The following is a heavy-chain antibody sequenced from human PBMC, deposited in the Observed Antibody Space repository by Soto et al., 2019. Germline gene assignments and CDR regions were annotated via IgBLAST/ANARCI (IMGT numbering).Heavy chain of an antibody. CDR3: ASVPSSIGRAHFDY. CDR2: ISYDVINK. D-gene: IGHD2-15*01. V-gene: IGHV3-30-3*01. CDR1: GFTFSSYA. J-gene: IGHJ4*02. Sequence: QVQLVESGGGVVQPGRSLRLSCAASGFTFSSYAMHWVRQAPGKGLEWVAVISYDVINKYYADSVKGRFTISRDNSKNTLYLTMNSLIAEDTAVYYCASVPSSIGRAHFDYWGQGTLVTVSS.